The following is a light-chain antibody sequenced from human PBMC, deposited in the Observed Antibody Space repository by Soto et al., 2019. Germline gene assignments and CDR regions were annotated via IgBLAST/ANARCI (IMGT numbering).Light chain of an antibody. V-gene: IGKV1-12*01. CDR2: GAS. Sequence: DIPMTQSPSSVSASVGDTVIITCRAGHDIGRWLSWYQQRPGKAPKLLIYGASTLQGGVPSRFSGSGSGTDFTLTISGLQSEDFAVYFCQQGNDFPVTFGQGTRLEVK. J-gene: IGKJ5*01. CDR3: QQGNDFPVT. CDR1: HDIGRW.